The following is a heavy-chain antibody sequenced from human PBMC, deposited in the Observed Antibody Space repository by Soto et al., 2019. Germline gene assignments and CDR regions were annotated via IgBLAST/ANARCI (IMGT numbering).Heavy chain of an antibody. CDR1: GGSVNDYY. J-gene: IGHJ5*02. Sequence: SETLSLTCAVYGGSVNDYYWNWIRQPPGKGLEWIGEINHTGGTHYNPSLKSRVTMSVDTSKNQFSLRLSSVTAADTAIYYCATRITVFGLLIPPFDPWGQGTQVTVSS. CDR2: INHTGGT. D-gene: IGHD3-3*01. CDR3: ATRITVFGLLIPPFDP. V-gene: IGHV4-34*01.